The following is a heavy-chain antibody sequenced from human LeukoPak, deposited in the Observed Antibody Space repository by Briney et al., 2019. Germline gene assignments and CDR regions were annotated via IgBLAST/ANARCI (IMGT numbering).Heavy chain of an antibody. CDR1: DDSINNDRYF. CDR3: ARYYYDSSGYYSLDY. Sequence: PSETLSLTCSISDDSINNDRYFWAWIRQPPGKGLEWIASINYSGRTYYNPSLNSRLIISVDTSKNQFSLKLSSVTAADTAVYYCARYYYDSSGYYSLDYWGQGTLVTVSS. V-gene: IGHV4-39*01. CDR2: INYSGRT. J-gene: IGHJ4*02. D-gene: IGHD3-22*01.